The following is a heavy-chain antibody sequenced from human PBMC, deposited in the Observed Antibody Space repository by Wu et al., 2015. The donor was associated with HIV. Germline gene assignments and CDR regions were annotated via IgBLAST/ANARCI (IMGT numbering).Heavy chain of an antibody. J-gene: IGHJ3*02. D-gene: IGHD5-18*01. CDR2: INPNSGGT. CDR1: GYTFTGYY. Sequence: QVQLVQSGAEVKKPGASVKVSCKASGYTFTGYYMHWVRQAPGQGLEWMGWINPNSGGTNYAQKFQGRVTMTRDTSISTAYMELSRLRSDDTAVYYCARDRPHSREGYSYVWGAFDIWGQGTMVTVSS. V-gene: IGHV1-2*02. CDR3: ARDRPHSREGYSYVWGAFDI.